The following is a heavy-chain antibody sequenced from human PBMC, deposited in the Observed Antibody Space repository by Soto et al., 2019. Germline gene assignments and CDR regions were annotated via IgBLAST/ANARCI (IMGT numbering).Heavy chain of an antibody. J-gene: IGHJ3*02. CDR1: GFSLSTSGMC. Sequence: SGPTAGEPTQTLTLTCTFSGFSLSTSGMCVSWIRQPPGKALEWLALIDWDDDKYYSTSLKTRLTISKDTSKNQVVLTMTNMDPVDTATYYCARIGYGANCNDAFDIWGQGTMVTVSS. D-gene: IGHD4-17*01. CDR3: ARIGYGANCNDAFDI. V-gene: IGHV2-70*01. CDR2: IDWDDDK.